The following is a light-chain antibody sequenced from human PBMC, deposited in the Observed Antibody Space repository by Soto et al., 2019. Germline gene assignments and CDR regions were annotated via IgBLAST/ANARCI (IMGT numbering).Light chain of an antibody. CDR2: KAA. CDR3: QQYNSYWT. J-gene: IGKJ1*01. V-gene: IGKV1-5*03. CDR1: QSISSW. Sequence: DIQMTQSPSTLSASVGDRVTITCRASQSISSWLSWYQQKPVKATKLLIYKAASSESGVPSRFGGSGAGTEFTLTISSLQPDDFASYYCQQYNSYWTFGQGTKVDIK.